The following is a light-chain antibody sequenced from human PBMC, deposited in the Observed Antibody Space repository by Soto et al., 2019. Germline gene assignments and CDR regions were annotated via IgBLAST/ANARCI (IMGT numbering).Light chain of an antibody. Sequence: QSVLTQPPSVSGAPGQRVTISCTGSSSNIGAGYDVHWYQQLPGTAPKLLIYGNSNRPSGVRDRFSGSKSGTSASLAITGLQAEDEADYYCQSYDSSLSGYVFGTGTKLTVI. J-gene: IGLJ1*01. CDR3: QSYDSSLSGYV. V-gene: IGLV1-40*01. CDR2: GNS. CDR1: SSNIGAGYD.